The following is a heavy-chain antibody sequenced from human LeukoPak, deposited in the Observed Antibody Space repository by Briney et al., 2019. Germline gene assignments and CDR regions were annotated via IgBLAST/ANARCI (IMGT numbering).Heavy chain of an antibody. CDR1: GYTFTSYD. Sequence: GASVKVSCKASGYTFTSYDVNWVRQAPGQGLEWMGWMNPNSANTAYAQKFQGRVTMTRNTSISTAYMELSSLRSEDTAVYYCAIKLSSGGYWGQGTLVTVSS. D-gene: IGHD3-22*01. V-gene: IGHV1-8*01. CDR2: MNPNSANT. CDR3: AIKLSSGGY. J-gene: IGHJ4*02.